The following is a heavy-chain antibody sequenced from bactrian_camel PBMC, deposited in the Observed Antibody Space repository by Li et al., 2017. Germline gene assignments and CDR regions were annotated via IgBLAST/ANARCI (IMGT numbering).Heavy chain of an antibody. Sequence: HVQLVESGGGSVQAGGSLRLSCAASRYTYSGYCMGWFRQAPGKQREGVACIDSDGATNVADSVKGRFTISRDNAKNTVFLQMNSLKPEETAVYYCARSGSDYYPYWGQGTQVTVS. J-gene: IGHJ4*01. D-gene: IGHD2*01. V-gene: IGHV3S53*01. CDR1: RYTYSGYC. CDR2: IDSDGAT. CDR3: ARSGSDYYPY.